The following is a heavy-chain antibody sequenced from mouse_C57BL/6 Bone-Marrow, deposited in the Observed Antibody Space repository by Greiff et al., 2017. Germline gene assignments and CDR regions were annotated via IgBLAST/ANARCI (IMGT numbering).Heavy chain of an antibody. CDR1: GYAFSSSW. CDR2: IYPGDGDT. CDR3: ARPQLDGAMDY. V-gene: IGHV1-82*01. Sequence: VQLQQSGPELVKPGASVKISCKASGYAFSSSWMNWVKQRPGKGLEWIGRIYPGDGDTNYNGKFKGKATLTADKSSSTAYMQLSSLTSEDSAVYFCARPQLDGAMDYWGQGTSVTVSS. D-gene: IGHD1-3*01. J-gene: IGHJ4*01.